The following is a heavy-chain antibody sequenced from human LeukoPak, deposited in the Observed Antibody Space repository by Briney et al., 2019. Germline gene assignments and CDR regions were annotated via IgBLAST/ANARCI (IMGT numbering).Heavy chain of an antibody. J-gene: IGHJ4*02. Sequence: GGSLRLSCAASGFTVSSNYMSWVRQAPGKGLEWVSVIYSGGSTYYADSVKGRFTISRDNSKNSLYLQMNSLRAEDTAIYYCTRDFGSIVVVTAIVDWGQGTLVTVSS. CDR1: GFTVSSNY. V-gene: IGHV3-53*01. CDR3: TRDFGSIVVVTAIVD. CDR2: IYSGGST. D-gene: IGHD2-21*02.